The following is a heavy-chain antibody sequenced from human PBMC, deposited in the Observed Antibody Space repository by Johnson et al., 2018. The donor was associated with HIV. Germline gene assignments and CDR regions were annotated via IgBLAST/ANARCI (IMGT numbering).Heavy chain of an antibody. D-gene: IGHD4-17*01. V-gene: IGHV3-30*03. J-gene: IGHJ3*02. CDR3: ARDRFGDSDAFDI. Sequence: VQLVDSGGGVVQPGRSLRLSCAASGCTFSSYGMHWVRQAPGKGLEWVAVISYAGSNKYYEDSGKGRFTISRDISKNTLFLQMNSLRHEDTAVYFCARDRFGDSDAFDIWGQGTMVTVSS. CDR2: ISYAGSNK. CDR1: GCTFSSYG.